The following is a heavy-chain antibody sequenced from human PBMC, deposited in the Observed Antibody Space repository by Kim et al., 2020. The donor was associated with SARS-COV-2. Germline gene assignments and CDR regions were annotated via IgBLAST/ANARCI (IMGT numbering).Heavy chain of an antibody. CDR2: ISAYNGNT. CDR3: ARDQRRITMIVVAPESPMSAFDI. V-gene: IGHV1-18*04. D-gene: IGHD3-22*01. J-gene: IGHJ3*02. Sequence: ASVKVSCKASGYTFTSYGISWVRQAPGQGLEWMGWISAYNGNTNYAQKLQGRVTMTTDTSTSTAYMELRSLRSDDTAVYYCARDQRRITMIVVAPESPMSAFDIWGQGTMVTVSS. CDR1: GYTFTSYG.